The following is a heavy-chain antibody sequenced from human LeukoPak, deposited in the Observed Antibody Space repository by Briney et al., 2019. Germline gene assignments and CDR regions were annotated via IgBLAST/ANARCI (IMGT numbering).Heavy chain of an antibody. V-gene: IGHV3-48*03. Sequence: QPGGSLRLSCAASGFTFSSYEMNWVRQAPGKGLEWVSYISSSGSTIYYADSVKGRFTISRDNAKNSLYLQMNSLRAEDTAVYYCAREGATVVNNYFDYWGQGTLVTVSS. CDR2: ISSSGSTI. CDR1: GFTFSSYE. J-gene: IGHJ4*02. D-gene: IGHD4-23*01. CDR3: AREGATVVNNYFDY.